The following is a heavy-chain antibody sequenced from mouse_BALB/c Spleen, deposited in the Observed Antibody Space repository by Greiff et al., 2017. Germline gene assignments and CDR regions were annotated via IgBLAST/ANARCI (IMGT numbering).Heavy chain of an antibody. CDR1: GYTFSSYG. CDR2: ISSGGSYT. J-gene: IGHJ2*01. Sequence: EVQLVESGGDLVKPGGSVKLSCAASGYTFSSYGMSWVRQTPDKRLEWVATISSGGSYTYYPDSVKGRFTISRDNSTNTLYLQLSSLKSEDTAMYYCARHTRYGNYVWDYWGQGTTLTVSS. V-gene: IGHV5-6*01. CDR3: ARHTRYGNYVWDY. D-gene: IGHD2-10*02.